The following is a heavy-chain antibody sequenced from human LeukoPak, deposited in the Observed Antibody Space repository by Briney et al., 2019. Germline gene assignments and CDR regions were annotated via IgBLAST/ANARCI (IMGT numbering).Heavy chain of an antibody. CDR1: GGSFSGYY. J-gene: IGHJ4*02. CDR2: INHSGST. V-gene: IGHV4-34*01. D-gene: IGHD3-10*01. Sequence: SETLSLTCAVYGGSFSGYYWSWIRQPPGKGLEWIGEINHSGSTNYNPSLKSRVTISVDTSKNQFSLKLSSVTAADTAVRYCARGARRSYYGNWGQGTLVTVSS. CDR3: ARGARRSYYGN.